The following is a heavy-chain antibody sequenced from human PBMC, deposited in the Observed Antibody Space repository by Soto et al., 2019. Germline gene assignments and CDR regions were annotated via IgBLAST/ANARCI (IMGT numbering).Heavy chain of an antibody. V-gene: IGHV4-59*01. D-gene: IGHD2-2*01. CDR3: ARAGGDIVVVPAARVRFDP. Sequence: SETLSLTCTVSGGSISSYYWSWIRQPPGKGLEWIGYIYYSGSTNYNPSLKSRVTISVDTSKNQFSLKLSSVTAADTAVYYCARAGGDIVVVPAARVRFDPWGQGTLVTVSS. J-gene: IGHJ5*02. CDR2: IYYSGST. CDR1: GGSISSYY.